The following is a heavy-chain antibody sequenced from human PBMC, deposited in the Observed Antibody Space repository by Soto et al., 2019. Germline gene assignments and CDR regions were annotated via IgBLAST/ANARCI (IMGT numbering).Heavy chain of an antibody. CDR1: GYTFVDYA. CDR3: TREAVVAENWFDP. CDR2: MNPKTGNI. Sequence: AAVKVSCKASGYTFVDYALQWVRQAPGQGLEWVGWMNPKTGNIKSSHKFEDRVSITRDTATSTAYMELSGLRSEDTAVYFCTREAVVAENWFDPWGQGTLVTVSS. J-gene: IGHJ5*02. V-gene: IGHV1-3*01. D-gene: IGHD3-22*01.